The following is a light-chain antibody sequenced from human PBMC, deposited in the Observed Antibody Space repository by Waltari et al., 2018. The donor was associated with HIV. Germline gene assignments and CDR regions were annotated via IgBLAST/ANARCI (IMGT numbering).Light chain of an antibody. CDR3: QQSYTTPRT. CDR1: QTITNF. Sequence: DIQMTQSPSSLSASVADRVTITCRTSQTITNFLNWYQQKPGKAPNLLIYAASSLQSGVPSRFSGSRSGTDFTLTISNLQPEDFATYYCQQSYTTPRTFGQGTKVEIK. V-gene: IGKV1-39*01. CDR2: AAS. J-gene: IGKJ1*01.